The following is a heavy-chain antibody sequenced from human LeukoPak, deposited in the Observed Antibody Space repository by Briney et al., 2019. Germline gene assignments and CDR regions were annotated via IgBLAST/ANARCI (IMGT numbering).Heavy chain of an antibody. Sequence: SETLSLTCTVSGGSISSYYRSWIRQPPGKGLEWIGYIYYSGSTNYNPSLKSRVTISVDTSKNQFSLKLSSVTAADTAVYYCARATYYDSDFDYWGQGTLVTVSS. J-gene: IGHJ4*02. CDR1: GGSISSYY. CDR3: ARATYYDSDFDY. V-gene: IGHV4-59*01. CDR2: IYYSGST. D-gene: IGHD3-3*01.